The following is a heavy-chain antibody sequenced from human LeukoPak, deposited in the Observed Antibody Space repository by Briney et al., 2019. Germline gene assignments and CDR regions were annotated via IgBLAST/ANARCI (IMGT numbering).Heavy chain of an antibody. Sequence: SETLSLTCTVSGASISNYYWSWIRQPAGKGLERIGRIYTSGSTNYNPSLKSRVTISVDKSKNQFSLEMSSVTAADTAVYYCTRAPPYGSGWSKGVLDYWGQGTLVTVSS. V-gene: IGHV4-4*07. CDR3: TRAPPYGSGWSKGVLDY. CDR2: IYTSGST. J-gene: IGHJ4*02. D-gene: IGHD6-19*01. CDR1: GASISNYY.